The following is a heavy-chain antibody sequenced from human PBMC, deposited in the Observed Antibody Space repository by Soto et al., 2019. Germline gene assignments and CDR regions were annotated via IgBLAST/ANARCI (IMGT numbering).Heavy chain of an antibody. CDR2: IYPGDSDI. CDR1: GYSFTSYW. D-gene: IGHD2-21*01. Sequence: GESLKISCKGSGYSFTSYWIAWVRQVPGKGLELMGVIYPGDSDIRYSPSFQGQVTISADKSISTAYLQWSSLKASDTAMYYCARLIGVPDAFDIWGQGTMVTVSS. V-gene: IGHV5-51*01. CDR3: ARLIGVPDAFDI. J-gene: IGHJ3*02.